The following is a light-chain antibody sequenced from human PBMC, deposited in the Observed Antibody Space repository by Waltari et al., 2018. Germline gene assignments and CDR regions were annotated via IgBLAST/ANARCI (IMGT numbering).Light chain of an antibody. V-gene: IGKV3-15*01. J-gene: IGKJ2*01. CDR2: AAS. CDR3: QQYNNWPPMYT. Sequence: EIVLTQSPATLSVSPGERVTLSCRASQSVSSNLAWYQQKPGQAPRVLIYAASTRATGIPARFSGSWSGTEFTLTISSLQSEDFAVYYCQQYNNWPPMYTFGQGTKLEIK. CDR1: QSVSSN.